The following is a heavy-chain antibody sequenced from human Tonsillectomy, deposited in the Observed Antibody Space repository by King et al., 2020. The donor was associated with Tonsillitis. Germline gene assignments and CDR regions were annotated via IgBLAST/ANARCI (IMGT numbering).Heavy chain of an antibody. CDR3: ARSAAVAASAWAFDY. Sequence: VQLQESGPGLVKPSETLSLTCTVSGGSISSYYWSWIRQPPGKGLEWIGYIYYSGSTNYNPSLKSRVTISVDTSKNQFSLKLSSVTAADTAVYYCARSAAVAASAWAFDYWGQGTLVTVSS. V-gene: IGHV4-59*01. CDR1: GGSISSYY. J-gene: IGHJ4*02. D-gene: IGHD6-19*01. CDR2: IYYSGST.